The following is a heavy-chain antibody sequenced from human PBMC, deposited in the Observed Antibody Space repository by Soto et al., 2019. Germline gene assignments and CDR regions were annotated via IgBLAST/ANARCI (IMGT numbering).Heavy chain of an antibody. J-gene: IGHJ3*02. Sequence: QVQLQESGPGLVKPSETLSLTCTVSGGSISSYYWSWIRQPPGERLEWIGNSHNSGRTNYKPSLNRRVTISVDTSKHQFSLKLSSVTAADTAVYYCARATNSGSYYTFHIWCQGTMVTVSS. V-gene: IGHV4-59*01. CDR2: SHNSGRT. D-gene: IGHD1-26*01. CDR1: GGSISSYY. CDR3: ARATNSGSYYTFHI.